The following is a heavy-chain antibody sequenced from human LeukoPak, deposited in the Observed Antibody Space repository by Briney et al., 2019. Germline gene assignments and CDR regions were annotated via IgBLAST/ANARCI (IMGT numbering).Heavy chain of an antibody. CDR3: AKDAFGV. V-gene: IGHV3-30*18. CDR2: ISYDGSNK. D-gene: IGHD3-10*01. CDR1: GFTFRSYG. Sequence: GGSLRLSCAASGFTFRSYGMHWVRQAPGKGLEWVAVISYDGSNKYYADSVKGRFTISRDNSKNTLYLQMNSLRAEDTAVYYCAKDAFGVWGQGTTVTVSS. J-gene: IGHJ6*02.